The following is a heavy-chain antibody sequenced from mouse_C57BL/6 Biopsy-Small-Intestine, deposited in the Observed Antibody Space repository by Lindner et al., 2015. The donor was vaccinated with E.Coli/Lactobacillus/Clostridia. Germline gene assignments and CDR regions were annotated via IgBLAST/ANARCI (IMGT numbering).Heavy chain of an antibody. CDR1: GFSFNTYA. D-gene: IGHD3-2*02. Sequence: QLQESGGGLVQPKGSLKLSCAASGFSFNTYAMNWVRQAPGKGLEWVARIRSKSNNYATYYADSVKDRFTISRDDSESMLYLQMNNLKTEDTAMYYCVSLDSSGYVSPDWGQGTTLTVSS. CDR2: IRSKSNNYAT. V-gene: IGHV10-1*01. CDR3: VSLDSSGYVSPD. J-gene: IGHJ2*01.